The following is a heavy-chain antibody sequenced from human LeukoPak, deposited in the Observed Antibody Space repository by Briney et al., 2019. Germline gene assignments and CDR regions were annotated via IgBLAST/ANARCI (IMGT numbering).Heavy chain of an antibody. CDR2: IYDSGRA. V-gene: IGHV4-59*11. J-gene: IGHJ4*02. D-gene: IGHD3-22*01. Sequence: SETLSLTCTVSGGSISSHDWGWMRQPPGEGLEWIGYIYDSGRATYNPSLKSRVTISVDTSKDQVALKVTYVTAADTAVYYCASGRRGRYYDVSRYNYFDYWGQGTLVSVSS. CDR3: ASGRRGRYYDVSRYNYFDY. CDR1: GGSISSHD.